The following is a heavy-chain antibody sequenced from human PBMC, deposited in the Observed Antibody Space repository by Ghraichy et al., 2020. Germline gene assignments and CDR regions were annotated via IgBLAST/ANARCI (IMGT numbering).Heavy chain of an antibody. CDR1: GGSFSGYY. Sequence: SQTLSLTCAVYGGSFSGYYWSWIRQPPGKGLEWIGEINHSGSTNYNPSLKSRVTISVDTSKNQFSLKLSSVTAADTAVYYCARACVCSSTSCYRPLTLWGQGTLVTVSS. V-gene: IGHV4-34*01. CDR2: INHSGST. J-gene: IGHJ1*01. D-gene: IGHD2-2*01. CDR3: ARACVCSSTSCYRPLTL.